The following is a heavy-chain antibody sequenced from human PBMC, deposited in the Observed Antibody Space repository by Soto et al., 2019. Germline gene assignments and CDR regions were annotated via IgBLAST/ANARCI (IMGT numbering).Heavy chain of an antibody. CDR3: ARVVGATGYYFDY. Sequence: PSETLSLTCTVSGGSISSYYWSWIRQPPGKGLEWIGDIYYSGGTNYNPSLKSRVTISVDTSKNQFSLKLSSVTAADTAVYYCARVVGATGYYFDYWGQGTLVTVSS. V-gene: IGHV4-59*01. CDR1: GGSISSYY. D-gene: IGHD1-26*01. CDR2: IYYSGGT. J-gene: IGHJ4*02.